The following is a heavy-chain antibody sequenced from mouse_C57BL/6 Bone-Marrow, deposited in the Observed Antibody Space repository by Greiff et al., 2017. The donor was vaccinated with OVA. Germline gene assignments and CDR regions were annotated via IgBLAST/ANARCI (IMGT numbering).Heavy chain of an antibody. V-gene: IGHV5-17*01. D-gene: IGHD2-14*01. CDR2: ISSGSSTI. CDR1: GFTFSDYG. Sequence: EVKLVESGGGLVKPGGSLKLSCAASGFTFSDYGMHWVRQAPEKGLEWVAYISSGSSTIYYADTVKGRFTISRDNAKNTLFLQMTSLSSEDTAMYYCARRAGTTRLYAMDYWGQGTSVTVSS. J-gene: IGHJ4*01. CDR3: ARRAGTTRLYAMDY.